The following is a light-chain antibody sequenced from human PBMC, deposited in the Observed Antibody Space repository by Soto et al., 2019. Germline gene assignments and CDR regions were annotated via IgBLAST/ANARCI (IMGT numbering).Light chain of an antibody. CDR1: QSVLYSSNNKNY. CDR3: QQYYSTPLFT. J-gene: IGKJ3*01. Sequence: DIVMTQSPDSLAVSLGERATINCKSSQSVLYSSNNKNYLAWYQQKPGQPPKLLIYWASTLESGVPDRFSGSGSGTDFTLTISSLQAEDVAVYSCQQYYSTPLFTFGPGTKVDIK. V-gene: IGKV4-1*01. CDR2: WAS.